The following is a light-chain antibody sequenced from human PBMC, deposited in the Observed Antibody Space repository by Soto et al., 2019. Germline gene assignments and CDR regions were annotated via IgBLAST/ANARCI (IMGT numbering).Light chain of an antibody. CDR3: QQFGGSFS. J-gene: IGKJ4*01. V-gene: IGKV3-20*01. CDR1: QTVTDSY. CDR2: GTS. Sequence: EFVFTQSPGTLSLSPGERATLSCRASQTVTDSYLAWYQQTPGQAPRLLIYGTSNRAAGVPNRFRGAGSGTDFTLTISRLEPEDFAVYYCQQFGGSFSFGGGTKVDIK.